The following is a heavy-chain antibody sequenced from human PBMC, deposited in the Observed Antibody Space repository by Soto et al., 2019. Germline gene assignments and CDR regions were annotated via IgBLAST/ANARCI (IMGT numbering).Heavy chain of an antibody. Sequence: PSETLSLTCAVSGGSLSSGYWWSWVRQPPGKGPEWIGEVHDSGSTNYNPSLRGRVTISVDKSKNELSLKLTSVTAADTAMYYCARKYYFNSSGYYPYYFDYWGQGTLVTVSS. CDR2: VHDSGST. CDR1: GGSLSSGYW. D-gene: IGHD3-22*01. CDR3: ARKYYFNSSGYYPYYFDY. J-gene: IGHJ4*02. V-gene: IGHV4-4*02.